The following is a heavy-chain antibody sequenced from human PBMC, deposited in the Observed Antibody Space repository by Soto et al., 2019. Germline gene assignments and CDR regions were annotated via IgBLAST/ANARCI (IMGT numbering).Heavy chain of an antibody. CDR2: ISYDGSNK. V-gene: IGHV3-30*18. J-gene: IGHJ6*02. CDR3: AKDLSSYDILTGPSYYYYYYGMDV. CDR1: GFTFSSYG. D-gene: IGHD3-9*01. Sequence: PGGSLRLCCAASGFTFSSYGMHWVRQAPGKGLEWVAVISYDGSNKYYADSVKGRFTISRDNSKNTLYLQMNSLRAEDTAVYYCAKDLSSYDILTGPSYYYYYYGMDVWGQGTTVTVSS.